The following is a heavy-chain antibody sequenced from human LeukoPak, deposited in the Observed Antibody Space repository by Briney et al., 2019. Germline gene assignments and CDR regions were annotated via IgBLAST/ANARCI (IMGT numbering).Heavy chain of an antibody. Sequence: GGSLRLSCAASGFTFSSYSMTWVRQAPGKGLEWVSSISSSSSYIYYADSVKGRFTISRDNAKNSLYLQMNSLRAEDTAVYYCARDRLRGYSYGYVDYWGQGTLVTVSS. CDR3: ARDRLRGYSYGYVDY. CDR2: ISSSSSYI. D-gene: IGHD5-18*01. V-gene: IGHV3-21*01. CDR1: GFTFSSYS. J-gene: IGHJ4*02.